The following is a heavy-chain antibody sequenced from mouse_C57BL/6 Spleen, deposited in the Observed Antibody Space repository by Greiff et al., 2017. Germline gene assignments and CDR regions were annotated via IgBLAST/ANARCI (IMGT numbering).Heavy chain of an antibody. V-gene: IGHV1-61*01. CDR2: IYPSDSET. D-gene: IGHD1-1*01. CDR1: GYTFTSYW. Sequence: QVQLQQPGAELVRPGSSVKLSCKASGYTFTSYWMDWVKQRPGQGLEWIGNIYPSDSETHYNQKFKDKATLTVDKSSSTAYMQLSSLTSEDSAVYYCALTTVGDFDVWGTGTTVTVSS. J-gene: IGHJ1*03. CDR3: ALTTVGDFDV.